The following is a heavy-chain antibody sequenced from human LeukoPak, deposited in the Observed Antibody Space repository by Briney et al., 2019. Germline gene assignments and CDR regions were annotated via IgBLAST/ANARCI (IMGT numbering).Heavy chain of an antibody. Sequence: ASLKVSCKASGYTFTDYYIHWVRQAPGQGLEWMGWINPSSGGTDYEQKFQGRVTMTRDTSISTAYMELTGLRYDDTAVYYCARGGCSGGSCYSSGFDPWGQGTLVTVSS. CDR1: GYTFTDYY. CDR2: INPSSGGT. J-gene: IGHJ5*02. D-gene: IGHD2-15*01. V-gene: IGHV1-2*02. CDR3: ARGGCSGGSCYSSGFDP.